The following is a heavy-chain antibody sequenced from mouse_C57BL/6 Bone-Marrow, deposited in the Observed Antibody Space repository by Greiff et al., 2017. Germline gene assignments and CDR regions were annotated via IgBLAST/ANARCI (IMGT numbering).Heavy chain of an antibody. CDR3: ARQDYYGSSWFAY. CDR2: ISNGGGST. Sequence: EVKVVESGGGLVQPGGSLKLSCAASGFTFSDYYMYWVRQTPEKRLEWVAYISNGGGSTYYPDTVKGRFTISRDNAKNTLYLQMGRLKSEDTAMYYCARQDYYGSSWFAYWGQGTLVTVSA. CDR1: GFTFSDYY. D-gene: IGHD1-1*01. V-gene: IGHV5-12*01. J-gene: IGHJ3*01.